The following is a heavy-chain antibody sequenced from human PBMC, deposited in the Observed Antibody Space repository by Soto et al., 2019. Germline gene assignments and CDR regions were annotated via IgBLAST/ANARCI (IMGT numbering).Heavy chain of an antibody. J-gene: IGHJ6*03. CDR3: ATGYCSSTSCPDRLNYYYYYMDV. CDR2: IYSGGST. Sequence: GGSLRLSCAASGFTVSSNYMSWVRQAPGKGLEWVSVIYSGGSTYYADSVKGRFTISRDNSKNTMYLQMNSLRAEDTAVYYCATGYCSSTSCPDRLNYYYYYMDVWGKGTTVTVSS. V-gene: IGHV3-66*01. CDR1: GFTVSSNY. D-gene: IGHD2-2*01.